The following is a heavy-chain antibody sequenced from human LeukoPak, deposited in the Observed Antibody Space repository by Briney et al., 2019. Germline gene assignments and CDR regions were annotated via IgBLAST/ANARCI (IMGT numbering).Heavy chain of an antibody. Sequence: GGSLRLSCAASGFTFDDYTMHWVRQAPGKGLEWVSLISWDGGSTYYADSVKGRFTISRDNSKNSLYLQMNSLRTEDTALYYCAKDMSHYYDSSGYSYAFDIWGQGTMVTVSS. CDR2: ISWDGGST. V-gene: IGHV3-43*01. D-gene: IGHD3-22*01. CDR3: AKDMSHYYDSSGYSYAFDI. CDR1: GFTFDDYT. J-gene: IGHJ3*02.